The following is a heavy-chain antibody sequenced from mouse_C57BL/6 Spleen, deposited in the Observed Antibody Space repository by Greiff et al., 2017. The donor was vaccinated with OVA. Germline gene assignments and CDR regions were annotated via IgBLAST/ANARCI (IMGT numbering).Heavy chain of an antibody. CDR1: GYTFTSYW. CDR2: IHPSDSDT. D-gene: IGHD2-3*01. J-gene: IGHJ4*01. Sequence: QVQLQQPGAELVKPGASVKVSCKASGYTFTSYWMHWVKQRPGQGLEWIGRIHPSDSDTNSNQKFKGKATLTVDKSSSTAYMQLSSLTSEYSAVYYCAIWGYFYAMDYWGQGTSVTVSS. CDR3: AIWGYFYAMDY. V-gene: IGHV1-74*01.